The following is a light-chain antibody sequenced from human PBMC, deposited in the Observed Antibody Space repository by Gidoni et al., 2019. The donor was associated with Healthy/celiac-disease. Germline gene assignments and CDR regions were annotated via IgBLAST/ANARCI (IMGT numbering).Light chain of an antibody. CDR2: KSS. CDR1: RSISNW. CDR3: QEFSAFSWT. J-gene: IGKJ1*01. Sequence: DIQITQSPSTLSASVGDRVTITCRASRSISNWLAWHQHKPGKAPKLLSYKSSILEAGVPSRFSGSGSEREFTLTISSLQPDDFATYYCQEFSAFSWTFDQGTRVEMK. V-gene: IGKV1-5*03.